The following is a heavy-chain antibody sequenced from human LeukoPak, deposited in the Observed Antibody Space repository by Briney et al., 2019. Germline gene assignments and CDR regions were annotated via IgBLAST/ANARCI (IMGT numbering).Heavy chain of an antibody. J-gene: IGHJ5*02. CDR2: AYYGGST. CDR1: GGSISGYF. D-gene: IGHD3-16*01. CDR3: ARGRLLMWFDP. V-gene: IGHV4-59*08. Sequence: PSETLSLTCTVSGGSISGYFWSWIRQPPGKGLEWIGDAYYGGSTNHNPSLKSRVTISADTSKNQFSLKLSSVTAADTAVYYCARGRLLMWFDPWGQGTLVTVSS.